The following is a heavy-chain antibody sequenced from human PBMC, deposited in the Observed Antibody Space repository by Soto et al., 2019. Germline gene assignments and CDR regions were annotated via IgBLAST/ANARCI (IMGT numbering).Heavy chain of an antibody. J-gene: IGHJ5*02. V-gene: IGHV4-38-2*01. D-gene: IGHD2-2*02. Sequence: SKNLSLTCLVSGYSITSDFYWGWIREPPGKGLEWIGSIYHSGTTYSDPSLRSRLTISVDTSKNQFSLMLSSVTAADTAVYYCARLGRESTSFYIWFDPWGQGSLVT. CDR1: GYSITSDFY. CDR3: ARLGRESTSFYIWFDP. CDR2: IYHSGTT.